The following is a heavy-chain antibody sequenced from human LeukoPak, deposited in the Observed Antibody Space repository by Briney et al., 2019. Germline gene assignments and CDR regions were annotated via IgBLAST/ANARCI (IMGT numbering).Heavy chain of an antibody. CDR3: ANGGGGHCSGGFCSNFDY. D-gene: IGHD2-15*01. Sequence: VGSLRLSCAASGFTFSSYAMSWVRQAPGKGLEWVSAISGSGGSTYYADSVKGRFTISRDNSKNTLYLQMNTLRGEDTALYYCANGGGGHCSGGFCSNFDYWGQGALVTVSS. CDR2: ISGSGGST. CDR1: GFTFSSYA. J-gene: IGHJ4*02. V-gene: IGHV3-23*01.